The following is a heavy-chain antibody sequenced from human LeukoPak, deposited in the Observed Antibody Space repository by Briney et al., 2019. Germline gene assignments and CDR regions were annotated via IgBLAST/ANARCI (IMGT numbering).Heavy chain of an antibody. D-gene: IGHD3-10*02. Sequence: GASVKVSCKASGYTFTIYGISWVRQAPGQGLEWMGWISTYNGNTNYAQNLQGRVTMTTDTSTSTAYMELRSLRSDDRAVYYCARGLFGELLFEYWGQGTLVTVSS. V-gene: IGHV1-18*01. CDR2: ISTYNGNT. J-gene: IGHJ4*02. CDR3: ARGLFGELLFEY. CDR1: GYTFTIYG.